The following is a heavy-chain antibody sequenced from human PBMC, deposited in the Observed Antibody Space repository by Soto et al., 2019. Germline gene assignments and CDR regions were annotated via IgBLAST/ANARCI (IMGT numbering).Heavy chain of an antibody. Sequence: GGSLRLSCATSGFTFTTYGCHWVRQAPGKGLEWVAVIWSDGSKKYYGDSVKGRFTISRDNFKNSLYLQMNSLRAEDTAVYYCARGLAYYDFWSGYYQASPFDPWGQGTLVTVSS. CDR3: ARGLAYYDFWSGYYQASPFDP. CDR2: IWSDGSKK. V-gene: IGHV3-33*01. CDR1: GFTFTTYG. J-gene: IGHJ5*02. D-gene: IGHD3-3*01.